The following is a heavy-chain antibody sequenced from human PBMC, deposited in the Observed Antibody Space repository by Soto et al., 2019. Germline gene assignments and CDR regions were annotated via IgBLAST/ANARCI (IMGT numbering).Heavy chain of an antibody. CDR1: GFTFSSFG. D-gene: IGHD6-25*01. CDR3: AKKMNGVTAGPSNVDY. Sequence: QRLSCAASGFTFSSFGMHWVRQAPGKGLEWVAVISHDGSDKYYADSVKGRFTISRDNSKNTLYLQMNSLRAGDTAVYYCAKKMNGVTAGPSNVDYWGQGTPVTVSS. CDR2: ISHDGSDK. V-gene: IGHV3-30*18. J-gene: IGHJ4*02.